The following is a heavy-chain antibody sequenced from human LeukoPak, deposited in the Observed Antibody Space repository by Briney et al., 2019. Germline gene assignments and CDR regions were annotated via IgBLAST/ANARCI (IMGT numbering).Heavy chain of an antibody. CDR3: AKGIKGSYCNGDCYLTYYYYGLDV. Sequence: GGSLRLSCAASGFTFSSFAMSWVRQAPGKGLEWVSIIGAGGSKTYYADPVKGRFTISRDNSKNTLYLQMNSLRAEDTAVYYCAKGIKGSYCNGDCYLTYYYYGLDVWGQGTTVTVSS. J-gene: IGHJ6*02. V-gene: IGHV3-23*01. D-gene: IGHD2-21*02. CDR2: IGAGGSKT. CDR1: GFTFSSFA.